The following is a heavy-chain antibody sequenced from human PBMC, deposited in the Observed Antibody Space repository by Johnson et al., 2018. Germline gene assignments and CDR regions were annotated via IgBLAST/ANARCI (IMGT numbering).Heavy chain of an antibody. CDR3: ARGSGTYWNYFDS. Sequence: VQLVETGAEVKKPGSSVKVSCQASGGTFSIHPLSWVRQGPGEGLEWMGGLIPMFRKPIYAQKFQGRVTITADESTATAYMELKTLRSEETATYYCARGSGTYWNYFDSWGQGTLITVSP. CDR2: LIPMFRKP. V-gene: IGHV1-69*01. CDR1: GGTFSIHP. J-gene: IGHJ4*02. D-gene: IGHD1-26*01.